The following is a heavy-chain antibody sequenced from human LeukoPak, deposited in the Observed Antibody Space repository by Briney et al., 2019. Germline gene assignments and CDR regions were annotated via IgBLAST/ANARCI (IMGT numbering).Heavy chain of an antibody. CDR2: ISSSSSTI. CDR1: GFIFGSYS. CDR3: TRVHGGYPFDS. Sequence: PGGFLRLSCAASGFIFGSYSMNWVRQAPGKGLEWVSFISSSSSTIYYADSVKGRFTISRDNAKNSLYLQMNSLRAEDTAVYYCTRVHGGYPFDSWGQGTLVTVSS. D-gene: IGHD2-15*01. J-gene: IGHJ4*02. V-gene: IGHV3-48*01.